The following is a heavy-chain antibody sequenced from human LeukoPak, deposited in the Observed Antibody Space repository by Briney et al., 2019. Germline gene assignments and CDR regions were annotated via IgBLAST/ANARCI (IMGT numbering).Heavy chain of an antibody. CDR1: GFTFTSYG. Sequence: AGGSLRLSCAASGFTFTSYGMHWVRQAPGKGLEWVAVIWYDGSNKYYADSVKGRFTISRDTSKNTLFLQMGSLRAEDTAVYYCARDGYNVAFDIWGQGTMVTVSS. CDR2: IWYDGSNK. CDR3: ARDGYNVAFDI. V-gene: IGHV3-33*01. J-gene: IGHJ3*02. D-gene: IGHD1-14*01.